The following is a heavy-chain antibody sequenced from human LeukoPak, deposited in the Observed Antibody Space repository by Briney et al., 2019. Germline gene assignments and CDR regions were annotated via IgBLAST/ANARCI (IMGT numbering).Heavy chain of an antibody. V-gene: IGHV4-34*01. Sequence: SETLSLTCAVYGGSFSGYYWSWIRQPPGKGLEWIGEINHSGSTNYNPSLKSRVTISVDTSKNQFSLKLSSVTAADTAVYYCARFATRNWFDPWGQGTLVTVSS. CDR2: INHSGST. CDR1: GGSFSGYY. J-gene: IGHJ5*02. D-gene: IGHD5-24*01. CDR3: ARFATRNWFDP.